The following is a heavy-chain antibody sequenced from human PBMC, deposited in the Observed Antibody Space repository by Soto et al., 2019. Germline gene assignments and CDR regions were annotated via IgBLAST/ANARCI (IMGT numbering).Heavy chain of an antibody. V-gene: IGHV4-34*01. CDR1: GGSFSGYY. Sequence: QVQLQQWGAGLLKPSETLSLTCAVYGGSFSGYYWSWIRQPPGKGREWIGEINHSGSTNYNPSLTSRVTLSVDTSKNQFSLKLSSVTAADTAVYYCARKAFDIWGQGTMVTVSS. CDR2: INHSGST. CDR3: ARKAFDI. J-gene: IGHJ3*02.